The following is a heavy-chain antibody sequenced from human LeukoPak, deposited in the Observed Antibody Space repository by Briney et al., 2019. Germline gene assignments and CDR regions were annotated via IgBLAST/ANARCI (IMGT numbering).Heavy chain of an antibody. CDR1: GFTFSTYA. Sequence: PGGSLRLSCAASGFTFSTYAMSWVRQAPGKGLEWVSSISGSGGNTFDADSVKGRFTISRDNSKNTLYLQMNSLRAEDTAVYYCAKDTPRGIAAAGNYYYYMDVWGKGTTVTVSS. J-gene: IGHJ6*03. CDR2: ISGSGGNT. D-gene: IGHD6-13*01. V-gene: IGHV3-23*01. CDR3: AKDTPRGIAAAGNYYYYMDV.